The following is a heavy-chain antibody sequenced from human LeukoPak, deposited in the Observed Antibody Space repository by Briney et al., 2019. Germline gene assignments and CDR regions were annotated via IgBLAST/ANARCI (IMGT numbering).Heavy chain of an antibody. CDR2: INWNLGST. V-gene: IGHV3-20*04. J-gene: IGHJ4*02. Sequence: SGGPLTLSCAASWVTLDEYVMSGVRQATAKGLECVAGINWNLGSTRYADSVQGLFTISRDHDTNSLYLQISSLRAEYTGVYYFAGVGWGVPAVVFDYWGQGTLVTVSS. D-gene: IGHD2-2*01. CDR3: AGVGWGVPAVVFDY. CDR1: WVTLDEYV.